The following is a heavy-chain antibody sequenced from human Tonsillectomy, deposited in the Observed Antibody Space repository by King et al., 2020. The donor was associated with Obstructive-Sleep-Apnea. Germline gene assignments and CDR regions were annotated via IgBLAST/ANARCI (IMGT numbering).Heavy chain of an antibody. CDR2: ISSSSSYI. CDR1: GFTFSSYS. V-gene: IGHV3-21*01. CDR3: ARDRGSGVSCYPEAFDI. J-gene: IGHJ3*02. D-gene: IGHD2-15*01. Sequence: VQLVESGGGLVKPGGSLRLSCAASGFTFSSYSMNWVRQAPGKGLEWVSSISSSSSYIYYADSVKGRFTISRDNAKNSLYLQMNSLRAEDTAVYYCARDRGSGVSCYPEAFDIWGQGTMVTVSS.